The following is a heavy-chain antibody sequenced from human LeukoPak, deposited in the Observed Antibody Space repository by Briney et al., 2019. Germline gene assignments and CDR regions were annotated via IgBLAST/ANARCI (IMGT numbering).Heavy chain of an antibody. CDR2: ISHSGST. CDR3: ARSPSGYRFDY. Sequence: SETLSLTCTVSGASVSSGTYFWTWIRQPPGKGPEWIGYISHSGSTNYNPSLKSRVTISLDASKNQFSLKLSSVTAADTAVYFCARSPSGYRFDYWGQRTLVTVSS. CDR1: GASVSSGTYF. D-gene: IGHD3-22*01. J-gene: IGHJ5*01. V-gene: IGHV4-61*01.